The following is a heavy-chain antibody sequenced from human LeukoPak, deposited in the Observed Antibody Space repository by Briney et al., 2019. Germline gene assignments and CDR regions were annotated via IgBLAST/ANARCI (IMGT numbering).Heavy chain of an antibody. Sequence: ASVKVSCKASGYTFTSYGISWVRQAPGQGLEWMGWISAYNGNTIYAQKFQGRVTMSEDTSTDTAYMELSSLRSEDTAVYYCATASGIVEATDAFDIWGQGTMVTVSS. CDR3: ATASGIVEATDAFDI. CDR1: GYTFTSYG. J-gene: IGHJ3*02. D-gene: IGHD1-26*01. V-gene: IGHV1-18*01. CDR2: ISAYNGNT.